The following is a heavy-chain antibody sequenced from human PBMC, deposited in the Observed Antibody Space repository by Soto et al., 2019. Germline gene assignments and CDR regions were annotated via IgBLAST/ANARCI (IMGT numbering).Heavy chain of an antibody. J-gene: IGHJ4*02. V-gene: IGHV3-33*01. Sequence: GGSLRLSCAASGFTFSSYGMHWVRQAPGKGLEWVAVIWYDGSNKYYADSVKGRFTISRDNSKNTLYLQMNSLRAEDTAVYYCARDRGGDIVVVTAMHFDYWGQGTLVTVSS. CDR1: GFTFSSYG. CDR3: ARDRGGDIVVVTAMHFDY. CDR2: IWYDGSNK. D-gene: IGHD2-21*02.